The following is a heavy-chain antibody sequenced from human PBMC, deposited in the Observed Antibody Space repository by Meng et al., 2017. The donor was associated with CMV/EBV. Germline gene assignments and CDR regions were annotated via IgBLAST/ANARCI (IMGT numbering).Heavy chain of an antibody. J-gene: IGHJ4*02. CDR1: GYTFTGYY. D-gene: IGHD1-26*01. Sequence: SVKVSCKASGYTFTGYYMHWVRQAPGQGLEWMGWINPDSGGTNYAQKFQGRVTMTRDTSISTAYMELSSLRSDDTAVYYCARGVGGTLWHDYWGQGTLVTVSS. CDR2: INPDSGGT. V-gene: IGHV1-2*02. CDR3: ARGVGGTLWHDY.